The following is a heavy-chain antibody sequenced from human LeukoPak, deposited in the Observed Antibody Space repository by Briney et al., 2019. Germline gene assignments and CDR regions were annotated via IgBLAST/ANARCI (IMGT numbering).Heavy chain of an antibody. J-gene: IGHJ4*02. V-gene: IGHV4-34*01. Sequence: SETLSLTCAVYGGSFSGYYWSLIRQPPGKGLEWIGEINHSGSTNYNPSLKSRVTISADTSKNQLSLKLSSVTAADTAVYYCARRAIGGNPFDYWGQGTLVTVSS. CDR1: GGSFSGYY. D-gene: IGHD4-23*01. CDR2: INHSGST. CDR3: ARRAIGGNPFDY.